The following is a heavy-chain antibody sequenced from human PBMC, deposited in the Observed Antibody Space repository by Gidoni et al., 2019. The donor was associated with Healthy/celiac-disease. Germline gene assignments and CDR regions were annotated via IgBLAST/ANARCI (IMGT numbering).Heavy chain of an antibody. D-gene: IGHD6-13*01. CDR1: GFTFSSYG. Sequence: QVQLVESGGGVVQPGRSLRLSCAASGFTFSSYGMHWVRQAPGKGMEWVAVIWYDGSNKYYADSVKGRFTISRDNSKNTLYLQMNSLRAEDTAVYYCAREPSGEAGISWGQGTLVTVSS. V-gene: IGHV3-33*01. CDR3: AREPSGEAGIS. CDR2: IWYDGSNK. J-gene: IGHJ5*02.